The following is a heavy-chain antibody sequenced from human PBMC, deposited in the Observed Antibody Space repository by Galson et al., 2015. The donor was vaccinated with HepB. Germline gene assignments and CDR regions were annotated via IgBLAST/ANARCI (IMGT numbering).Heavy chain of an antibody. CDR3: AREYSSRWYSGLGY. CDR2: IYSGGIT. J-gene: IGHJ4*02. CDR1: GFTVSRNY. D-gene: IGHD6-13*01. V-gene: IGHV3-53*01. Sequence: SLRLACAASGFTVSRNYMSWVRQASGKGLEWVSVIYSGGITYYADSVKGRFTISRDNSRNTLYLQMNSLRAEDTAVYYCAREYSSRWYSGLGYWGQGTLVTVSS.